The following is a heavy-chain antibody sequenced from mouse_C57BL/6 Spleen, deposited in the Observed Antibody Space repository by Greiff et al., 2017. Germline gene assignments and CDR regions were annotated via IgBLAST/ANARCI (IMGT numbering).Heavy chain of an antibody. CDR2: IDPSDSYT. V-gene: IGHV1-50*01. CDR1: GYTFTSYW. CDR3: ARTDYECGGRYDFDY. D-gene: IGHD2-14*01. Sequence: QVQLQQPGAELVKPGASVKLSCKASGYTFTSYWMQWVKQRPGQGLEWIGEIDPSDSYTNYNQKFKGKATLTVDTSSRTAYMQLRSLTAEDSAVYYCARTDYECGGRYDFDYWGQGTTLTVSS. J-gene: IGHJ2*01.